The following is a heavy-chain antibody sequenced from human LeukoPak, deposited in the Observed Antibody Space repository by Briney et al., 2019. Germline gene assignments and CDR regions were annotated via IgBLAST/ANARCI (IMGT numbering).Heavy chain of an antibody. CDR3: ARDKDSGWYKGAFDI. J-gene: IGHJ3*02. Sequence: SETLSLTCAVYGGSFSGYYWSWIRQPAGKGLEWIGRIYTSGSTNYNPSLKSRVTMSVDTSKNQFSLKLSSVTAADTAVYYCARDKDSGWYKGAFDIWGQGTMVTVSS. CDR2: IYTSGST. CDR1: GGSFSGYY. V-gene: IGHV4-4*07. D-gene: IGHD6-19*01.